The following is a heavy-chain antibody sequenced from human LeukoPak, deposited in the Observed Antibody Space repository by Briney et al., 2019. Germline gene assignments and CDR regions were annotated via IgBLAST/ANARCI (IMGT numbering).Heavy chain of an antibody. CDR2: INHSGST. J-gene: IGHJ4*02. CDR1: GGSFSGYY. CDR3: ARESRGRAVDY. D-gene: IGHD2-15*01. Sequence: SETLSLTCAVYGGSFSGYYWSWIRQPPGKGLEWIGEINHSGSTNYNPSLKSRVTMSVDTSKNQFSLKLSSVTAADTAVYYCARESRGRAVDYWGQGTLVTVSS. V-gene: IGHV4-34*01.